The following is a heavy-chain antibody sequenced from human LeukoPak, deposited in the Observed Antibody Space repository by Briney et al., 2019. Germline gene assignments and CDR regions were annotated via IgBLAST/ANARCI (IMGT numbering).Heavy chain of an antibody. J-gene: IGHJ5*02. D-gene: IGHD5-12*01. Sequence: GGSLRLSCAASGFTFSNYGMHWVRQAPGKGLEWVAVVSYDGRNKFYGDSVKGRFTISRDNSKNTLDLQMSSLRPEDTAVYYCAKYGESSGYDLGSWGQGTLVSVSS. CDR3: AKYGESSGYDLGS. CDR1: GFTFSNYG. V-gene: IGHV3-30*18. CDR2: VSYDGRNK.